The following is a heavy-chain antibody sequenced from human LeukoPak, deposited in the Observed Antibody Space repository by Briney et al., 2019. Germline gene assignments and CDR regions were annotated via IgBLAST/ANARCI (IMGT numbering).Heavy chain of an antibody. CDR1: GGSISSGGYS. V-gene: IGHV4-30-4*07. J-gene: IGHJ4*02. Sequence: PSETLPLTCAVSGGSISSGGYSWSWIRQPPGKGLEWIGYIYYSGSTYYNPSLKSRVTISVDTSKNQFSLKLSSVTAADTAVYYCARDLYGSGIPGYYWGQGTLVTVSS. CDR3: ARDLYGSGIPGYY. CDR2: IYYSGST. D-gene: IGHD3-10*01.